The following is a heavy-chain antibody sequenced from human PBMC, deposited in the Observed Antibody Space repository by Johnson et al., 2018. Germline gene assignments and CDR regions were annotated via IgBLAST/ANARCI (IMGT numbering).Heavy chain of an antibody. CDR2: INSGSTTI. J-gene: IGHJ4*02. CDR1: GFTFSRYS. D-gene: IGHD3-10*01. V-gene: IGHV3-48*02. Sequence: ERLQESGGGLVRWGGSLRLSCTASGFTFSRYSMNWVRQAPGKGLEGISYINSGSTTIHVAESVRGRFTVSRENAKNSLYLQMNSLRDEDTAVYYCSSQELVYDWGRLTGYYLDYWGQGTLLTVSS. CDR3: SSQELVYDWGRLTGYYLDY.